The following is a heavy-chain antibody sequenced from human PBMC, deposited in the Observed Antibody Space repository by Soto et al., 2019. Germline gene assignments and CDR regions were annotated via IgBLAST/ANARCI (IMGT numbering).Heavy chain of an antibody. V-gene: IGHV4-39*01. CDR3: ARRMYYGNPYFDY. J-gene: IGHJ4*02. Sequence: SETLSLTCTVSGASITTYNSFWGWIRQSPGKGLEWIGFISYSGTPYYSPSLKSRVTISLDMSSNQLSLKLTSVTAADTAVYYCARRMYYGNPYFDYWGQGILVTVS. D-gene: IGHD3-16*01. CDR2: ISYSGTP. CDR1: GASITTYNSF.